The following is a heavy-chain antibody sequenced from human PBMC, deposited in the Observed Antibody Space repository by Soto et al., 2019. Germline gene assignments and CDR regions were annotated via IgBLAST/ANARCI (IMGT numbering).Heavy chain of an antibody. CDR1: GGTFSSYA. V-gene: IGHV1-69*06. J-gene: IGHJ6*02. CDR3: ASALLWVRGARRYYGMDV. Sequence: GASVKVSCKASGGTFSSYAISWVRQAPGQGLEWMGGIIPIFGTANYAQKFQGRVTITADKSTSTAYMELSSLRSEDTAVRYCASALLWVRGARRYYGMDVWDQGTTVTVSS. CDR2: IIPIFGTA. D-gene: IGHD3-10*01.